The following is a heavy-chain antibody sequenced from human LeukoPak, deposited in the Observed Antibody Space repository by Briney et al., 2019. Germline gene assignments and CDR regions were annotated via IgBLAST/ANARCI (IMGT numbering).Heavy chain of an antibody. V-gene: IGHV3-74*01. Sequence: PGGSLRLSCAASGFTFSSYWMHWVRQAPGKGLVWVSLINTDGSSTNYADSVKGRFTISRDNAKNTLYLQMNSLRAADTAVYYCAKDYDYVWGSFRHIDYWGQGTLVTVSS. CDR2: INTDGSST. CDR1: GFTFSSYW. D-gene: IGHD3-16*02. J-gene: IGHJ4*02. CDR3: AKDYDYVWGSFRHIDY.